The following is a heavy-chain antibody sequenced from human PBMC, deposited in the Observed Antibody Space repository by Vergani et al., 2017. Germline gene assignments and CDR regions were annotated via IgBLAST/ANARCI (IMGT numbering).Heavy chain of an antibody. Sequence: QVQLQQWGAGLLKPSETLSLTCTVSGGSISSSSYYWGWIRQPPGKGLEWIGSIYYSGRTYYNPSLKSRVTISVDTSKNQFSLKLSSVTAADTAVYYCARERCSGGSCYGDYYFDYWGQGTLVTVSS. V-gene: IGHV4-39*07. CDR3: ARERCSGGSCYGDYYFDY. J-gene: IGHJ4*02. CDR1: GGSISSSSYY. CDR2: IYYSGRT. D-gene: IGHD2-15*01.